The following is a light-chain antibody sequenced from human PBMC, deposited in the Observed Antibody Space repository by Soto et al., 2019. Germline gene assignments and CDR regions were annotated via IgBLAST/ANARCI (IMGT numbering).Light chain of an antibody. Sequence: SYELTQPPSVSVSPGQTARITCSGAALPKQYAYWYQQKPGQAPVLVIYKDSERPSGIPERFSGSSSGTTVTLTISGVQAEDEADYYCQSADSSGTQRVFGGGTKVTVL. CDR2: KDS. CDR1: ALPKQY. J-gene: IGLJ2*01. CDR3: QSADSSGTQRV. V-gene: IGLV3-25*03.